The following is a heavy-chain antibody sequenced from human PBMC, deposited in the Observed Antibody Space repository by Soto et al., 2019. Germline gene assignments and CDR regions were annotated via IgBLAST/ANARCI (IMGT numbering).Heavy chain of an antibody. J-gene: IGHJ4*02. CDR3: ARDIMITFGGIVVTGGFDY. D-gene: IGHD3-16*02. CDR2: ISDNGSTI. Sequence: QVQLVESGGGLVQPGGSLRLSCAASGFTFSDYYISWIRQAPGKGLEWVSYISDNGSTIYYADSVKGRFTISRDNAKNSLYLQMNTLRAEDTAVYYCARDIMITFGGIVVTGGFDYWGQGTLVTVSS. V-gene: IGHV3-11*01. CDR1: GFTFSDYY.